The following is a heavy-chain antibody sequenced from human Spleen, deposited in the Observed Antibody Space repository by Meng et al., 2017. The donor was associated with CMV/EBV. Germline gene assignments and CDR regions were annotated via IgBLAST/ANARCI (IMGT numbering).Heavy chain of an antibody. D-gene: IGHD3-22*01. Sequence: SCNSSGYIFTGYHMPWVREAPRQRFAWMGLINPNSGATNYATKFQGRVTMTRDTSISTAYMELSRLTSEDTAVYYCARAVVPDATFDPWGQGTLVTVSS. CDR3: ARAVVPDATFDP. CDR1: GYIFTGYH. CDR2: INPNSGAT. V-gene: IGHV1-2*02. J-gene: IGHJ5*02.